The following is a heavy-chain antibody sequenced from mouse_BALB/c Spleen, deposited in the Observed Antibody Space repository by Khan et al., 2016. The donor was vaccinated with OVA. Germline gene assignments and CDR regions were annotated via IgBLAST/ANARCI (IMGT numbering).Heavy chain of an antibody. D-gene: IGHD1-1*01. Sequence: VPLLQPGPELVKPAASVKMSCKASGYTFTTYIIHWVKQKPGQGLEWIGYINPYNDGTKYIEKFKGMATLTSDKSSRTAYIELSGQTSEHSEVYYCASDYGSSFWVDYCGQGTLVTVSA. CDR2: INPYNDGT. J-gene: IGHJ3*01. CDR3: ASDYGSSFWVDY. V-gene: IGHV1S136*01. CDR1: GYTFTTYI.